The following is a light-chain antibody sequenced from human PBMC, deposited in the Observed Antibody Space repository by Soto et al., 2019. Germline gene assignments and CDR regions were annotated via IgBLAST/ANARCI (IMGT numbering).Light chain of an antibody. V-gene: IGKV2-30*02. Sequence: DVVMTQSPLSLPVTLGQPASISCRSSESLVHDDGNTYLNWFQQRQGKSPRRLTYKVSNRGSGVSDRFSGSGSGSNLTLKISRVEVEDFATYYCQQLFSYPITFGQGTRLEI. J-gene: IGKJ5*01. CDR1: ESLVHDDGNTY. CDR3: QQLFSYPIT. CDR2: KVS.